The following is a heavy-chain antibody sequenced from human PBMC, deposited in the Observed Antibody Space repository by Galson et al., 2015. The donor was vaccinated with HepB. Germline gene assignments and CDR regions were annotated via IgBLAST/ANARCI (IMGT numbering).Heavy chain of an antibody. V-gene: IGHV3-30*03. D-gene: IGHD3-22*01. J-gene: IGHJ2*01. Sequence: SLRLSCAASGFMFSNYAIHWVRQAPGKGLEWVAVVSFDGVDKYYVDSVKGRFTISRDNLKNTLFLQMDSLRAEDTAVYYCVRDRPPSHYHDSSGRRGYFDLWGRGTLVTVSS. CDR2: VSFDGVDK. CDR1: GFMFSNYA. CDR3: VRDRPPSHYHDSSGRRGYFDL.